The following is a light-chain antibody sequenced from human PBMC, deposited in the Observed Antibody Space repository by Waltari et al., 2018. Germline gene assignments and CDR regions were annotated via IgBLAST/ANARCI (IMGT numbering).Light chain of an antibody. CDR1: TVSKQY. CDR3: QLADSTVSYV. Sequence: SHELTQPPSVSVSPGQTARITCSGDTVSKQYVYWYQHKPGKAPVLLRYKDTERPSGIPYRFAGSSSGTSVTLAIIGVQAEDEADYYCQLADSTVSYVFGPGTKVIVL. CDR2: KDT. J-gene: IGLJ1*01. V-gene: IGLV3-25*03.